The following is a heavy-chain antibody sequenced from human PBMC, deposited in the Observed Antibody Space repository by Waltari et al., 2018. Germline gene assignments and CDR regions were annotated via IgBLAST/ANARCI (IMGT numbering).Heavy chain of an antibody. V-gene: IGHV3-30*09. CDR2: ISSDGITK. Sequence: QVQLVESGGGVVQPGRSRGLSCAASGCTFSKYAIHWVRQAPGKGLEWVAFISSDGITKDFADSMKGRFAVSRDNSKNTLYLQMNSLRVDDTAIYYCARRSLWGGAGYDSWGQGTLVTVSS. CDR1: GCTFSKYA. CDR3: ARRSLWGGAGYDS. D-gene: IGHD6-25*01. J-gene: IGHJ4*02.